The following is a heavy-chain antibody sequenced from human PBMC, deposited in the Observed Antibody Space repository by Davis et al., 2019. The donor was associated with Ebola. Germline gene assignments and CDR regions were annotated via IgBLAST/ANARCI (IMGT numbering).Heavy chain of an antibody. CDR3: ARGREDYLDY. J-gene: IGHJ4*02. CDR2: ISSDGRNK. V-gene: IGHV3-30*09. CDR1: GFTLSIYT. D-gene: IGHD1-26*01. Sequence: PGGSLRLSCAASGFTLSIYTMHWVRQAPGKGLERVAAISSDGRNKHYADSVRGRVVISRDTSKDTLYLPMSGLRAEDTAVYYCARGREDYLDYWGQGTLVTVSS.